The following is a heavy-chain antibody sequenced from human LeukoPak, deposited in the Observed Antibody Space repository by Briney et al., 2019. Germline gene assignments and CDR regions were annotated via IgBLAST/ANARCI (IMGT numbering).Heavy chain of an antibody. CDR2: ISAYNGNT. CDR3: AVYDYVWGSYRSD. Sequence: GESLKISCKGSGYTFTSYGISWVRQAPGQGLEWMGWISAYNGNTNYAQKLQGRVTMTTDTSTSTAYMELRSLRSDDTAVYYCAVYDYVWGSYRSDWGQGTLVTVSS. CDR1: GYTFTSYG. D-gene: IGHD3-16*02. V-gene: IGHV1-18*01. J-gene: IGHJ4*02.